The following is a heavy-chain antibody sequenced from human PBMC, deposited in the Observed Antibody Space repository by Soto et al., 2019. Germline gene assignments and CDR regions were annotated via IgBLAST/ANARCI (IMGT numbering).Heavy chain of an antibody. Sequence: PGGSLRLSCAASGFTFSSYSLSWVRQAPGKGLECISYIDSTGSTIYYADSVKGRFTTSRDNAKNSLYLQMNSLRDEDTAVYYCARGISHHWGQGTLVTVSS. CDR3: ARGISHH. J-gene: IGHJ4*02. V-gene: IGHV3-48*02. D-gene: IGHD3-3*02. CDR1: GFTFSSYS. CDR2: IDSTGSTI.